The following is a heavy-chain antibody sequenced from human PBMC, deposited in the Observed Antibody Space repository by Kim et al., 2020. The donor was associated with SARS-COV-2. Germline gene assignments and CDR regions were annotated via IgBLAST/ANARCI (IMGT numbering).Heavy chain of an antibody. D-gene: IGHD1-26*01. J-gene: IGHJ4*02. CDR1: GYSFTSYG. CDR2: ISAYNGNT. Sequence: ASVKVSCKASGYSFTSYGISWVRQAPGQGLEWMGWISAYNGNTNYAQKLQGRVTMTTDTSTNTAYMELRSLRSDDTAVYYCARDWRELHMSLNDYWGQGTLVNDSS. V-gene: IGHV1-18*01. CDR3: ARDWRELHMSLNDY.